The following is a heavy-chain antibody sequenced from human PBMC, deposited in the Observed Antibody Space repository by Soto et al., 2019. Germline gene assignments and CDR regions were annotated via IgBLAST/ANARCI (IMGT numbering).Heavy chain of an antibody. V-gene: IGHV1-18*01. Sequence: QGQLVQSGAEVKKPGASVKVSCKASGYTFTRYGISWVRQAPGQGLEWMGWISGYNGDTKYAQKFQGRGTMTVDTSTTTAYMERRSLTSDDRAVYYCAKNGQPPYYYYGMDVWGQGTTVTVSS. CDR3: AKNGQPPYYYYGMDV. CDR1: GYTFTRYG. J-gene: IGHJ6*02. D-gene: IGHD2-8*01. CDR2: ISGYNGDT.